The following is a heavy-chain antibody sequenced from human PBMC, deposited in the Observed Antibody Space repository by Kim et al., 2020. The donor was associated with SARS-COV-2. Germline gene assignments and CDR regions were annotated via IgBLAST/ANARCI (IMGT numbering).Heavy chain of an antibody. CDR1: GYTFTSYA. CDR2: INAGNGNT. D-gene: IGHD4-17*01. Sequence: ASVKVSCKASGYTFTSYAMHWVRQAPGQRLEWMGWINAGNGNTKYSQKFQGRVTITRDTSASTAYMELSSLRSEDTAVYYCARDLHTVTTFDYWGQGTLVTVSS. V-gene: IGHV1-3*01. CDR3: ARDLHTVTTFDY. J-gene: IGHJ4*02.